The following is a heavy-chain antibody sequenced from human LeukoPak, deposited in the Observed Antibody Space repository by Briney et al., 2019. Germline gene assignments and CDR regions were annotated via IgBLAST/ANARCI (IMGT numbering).Heavy chain of an antibody. CDR3: ARGGASSHDDTDQYPDY. J-gene: IGHJ4*02. Sequence: ASVNVSCKASGYTFNNYEINWVRQAPGQGLEWMGWIDPNRNNRGFAQKFQGRFTLSRDTSTATAYMELSSLSSEDTAVYYCARGGASSHDDTDQYPDYWGQGTLVTVSS. D-gene: IGHD3-22*01. CDR1: GYTFNNYE. V-gene: IGHV1-8*03. CDR2: IDPNRNNR.